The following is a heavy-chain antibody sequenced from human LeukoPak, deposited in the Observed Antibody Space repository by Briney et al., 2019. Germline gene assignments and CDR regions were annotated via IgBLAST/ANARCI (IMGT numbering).Heavy chain of an antibody. CDR2: IWYDGSNK. CDR1: GFTFSSYG. V-gene: IGHV3-33*01. CDR3: ARDNPSMALDY. J-gene: IGHJ4*02. D-gene: IGHD2/OR15-2a*01. Sequence: GGSLRLSCAASGFTFSSYGMHWVRQAPGKGLEWVAVIWYDGSNKYYADSVKGRFTISRDNSKNTLYLQMNSLRAKDTAVYYCARDNPSMALDYWGQGTLVTVSS.